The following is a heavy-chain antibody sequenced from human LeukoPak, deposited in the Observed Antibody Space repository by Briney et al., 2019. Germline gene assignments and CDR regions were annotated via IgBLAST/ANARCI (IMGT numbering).Heavy chain of an antibody. CDR2: ISGSSSYI. D-gene: IGHD3-16*01. Sequence: PGGSLRLSCAASRFTFSSYTMKWVRQAPGRGLEWVSSISGSSSYIYYADSVKGRFTISRDNARNSLYLQMDSLSAEDTAVYYCARVVWGQLTYFFDYWGQGTLVTVSS. J-gene: IGHJ4*02. CDR3: ARVVWGQLTYFFDY. CDR1: RFTFSSYT. V-gene: IGHV3-21*01.